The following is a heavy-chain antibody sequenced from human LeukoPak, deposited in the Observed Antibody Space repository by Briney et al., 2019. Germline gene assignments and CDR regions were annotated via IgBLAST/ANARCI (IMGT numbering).Heavy chain of an antibody. J-gene: IGHJ4*02. V-gene: IGHV1-18*01. CDR3: ARSDTAYIVDY. Sequence: ASVKVSCKASGYTFTSYGISWVRQAPGQGLEWMGWISAYNGNTNYAQKLQGRVTMTTDTSTSTAHMELRSLRSDDTAVYYCARSDTAYIVDYWGQGTLVTVSS. CDR2: ISAYNGNT. CDR1: GYTFTSYG. D-gene: IGHD5-18*01.